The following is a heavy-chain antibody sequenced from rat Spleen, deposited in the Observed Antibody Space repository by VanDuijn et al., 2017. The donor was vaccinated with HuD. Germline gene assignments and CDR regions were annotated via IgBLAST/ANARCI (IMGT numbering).Heavy chain of an antibody. J-gene: IGHJ2*01. CDR3: ARRHYGYTDYFDY. Sequence: EVQLVESGGGLVQPGRSLKLSCAASGFTLSDYYMAWVRQAPEKGLEWVTTISYGDSSGHSSTYYRDSVKGRFTISRDNAKSTLSLQMDSLRSEDTATYYCARRHYGYTDYFDYWGQGVMVTVSS. D-gene: IGHD1-6*01. V-gene: IGHV5-7*01. CDR2: ISYGDSSGHSST. CDR1: GFTLSDYY.